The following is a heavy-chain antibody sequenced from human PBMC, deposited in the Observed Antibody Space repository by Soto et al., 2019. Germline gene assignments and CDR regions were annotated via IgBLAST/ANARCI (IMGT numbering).Heavy chain of an antibody. CDR2: IIPMFGIG. V-gene: IGHV1-69*02. J-gene: IGHJ6*02. D-gene: IGHD3-9*01. CDR3: ARYDIGYGMDV. CDR1: GGTLSSYT. Sequence: QVQLVQSGAEVRKPGSSLKVSCKVSGGTLSSYTITWVRQAPGQGLEWMGRIIPMFGIGNYAQKFQGRVTITADKSTNTAYMELSSLRSEDTAVYCCARYDIGYGMDVWGQGTTVTVSS.